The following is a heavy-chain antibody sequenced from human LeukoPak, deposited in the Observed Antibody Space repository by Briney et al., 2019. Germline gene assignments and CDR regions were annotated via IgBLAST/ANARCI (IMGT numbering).Heavy chain of an antibody. CDR1: GDSVSSNSDY. CDR3: ARLYQTIFDP. J-gene: IGHJ5*02. V-gene: IGHV4-39*07. CDR2: IYYRGST. Sequence: PSETLSLTCTVSGDSVSSNSDYWGWIRQPPGKGLEWIGSIYYRGSTDYNPSLKSRVSISVDTSNNQLSLRLDSVTAADTAVYYCARLYQTIFDPWGQGTLVTVSS. D-gene: IGHD3-16*02.